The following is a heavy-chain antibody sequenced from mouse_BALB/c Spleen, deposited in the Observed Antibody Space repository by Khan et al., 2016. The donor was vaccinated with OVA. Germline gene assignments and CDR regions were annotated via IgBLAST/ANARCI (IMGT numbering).Heavy chain of an antibody. CDR1: GYTFTSYT. J-gene: IGHJ3*01. CDR3: VRDGAYSRIDCWFAY. D-gene: IGHD3-3*01. CDR2: INPSNGYT. V-gene: IGHV1-4*01. Sequence: VELVESGAELARPGASVKMSCKASGYTFTSYTIHWIKLRPGQGLEWIGYINPSNGYTNYNQKFKDKATLTADKSSTTAYMQLSSLTSDDTAVYYCVRDGAYSRIDCWFAYWGQGTLVTVSA.